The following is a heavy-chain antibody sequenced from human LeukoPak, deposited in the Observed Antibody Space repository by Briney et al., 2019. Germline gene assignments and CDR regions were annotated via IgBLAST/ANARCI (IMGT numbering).Heavy chain of an antibody. CDR2: IYHTGST. V-gene: IGHV4-4*02. CDR1: GGSISSPNW. J-gene: IGHJ6*03. CDR3: ARYYYYYMDV. Sequence: PSETLSLTCSVSGGSISSPNWWSWVRQPPGKGLEWIGEIYHTGSTNYNPSLKSRVTISLDKSKNQFSLKLSSVTAADTAIYYCARYYYYYMDVWDKGTTVTVSS.